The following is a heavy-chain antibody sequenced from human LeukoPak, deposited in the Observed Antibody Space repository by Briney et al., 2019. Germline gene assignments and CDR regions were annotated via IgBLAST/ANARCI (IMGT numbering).Heavy chain of an antibody. D-gene: IGHD3-22*01. V-gene: IGHV1-2*02. J-gene: IGHJ4*02. CDR1: GYTFTGYY. CDR3: ARDRHYYDSSGFYVY. CDR2: INPNSGGT. Sequence: ASVKVSCKASGYTFTGYYMHWVRQAPRQGLEWMGWINPNSGGTNYAQSFQGRVTMTRDTSITTAYMELSRLRSDDTAVYYCARDRHYYDSSGFYVYWGQGTLVTVSS.